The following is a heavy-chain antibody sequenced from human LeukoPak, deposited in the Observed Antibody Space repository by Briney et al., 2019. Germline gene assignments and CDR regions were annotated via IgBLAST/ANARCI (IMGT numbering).Heavy chain of an antibody. CDR3: ATEPGAGGGRDWFDP. D-gene: IGHD3-16*01. V-gene: IGHV4-59*01. Sequence: SETLSHTRTVPVGSLSSYSWSWIWPPLGKGREWIGYIYYSGSINYNPSLKSRVTISVDTSKHQFSLKLSTGTAADTTAEYCATEPGAGGGRDWFDPWGQGTLVTVSS. CDR1: VGSLSSYS. J-gene: IGHJ5*02. CDR2: IYYSGSI.